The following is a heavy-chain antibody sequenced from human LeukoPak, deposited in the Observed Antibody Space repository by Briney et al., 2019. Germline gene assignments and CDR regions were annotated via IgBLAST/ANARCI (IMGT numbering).Heavy chain of an antibody. V-gene: IGHV1-2*06. D-gene: IGHD2-2*01. CDR1: GYTFTGYY. Sequence: ASVKVSCKASGYTFTGYYMHWVRQAPGQGLEWMGRINPNSGGTNYAQKFQGRVTMTRDTSISTAYMELSRLRSDDTAVYYCAREKVRQSGMDVWGQGTTVTVSS. CDR3: AREKVRQSGMDV. CDR2: INPNSGGT. J-gene: IGHJ6*02.